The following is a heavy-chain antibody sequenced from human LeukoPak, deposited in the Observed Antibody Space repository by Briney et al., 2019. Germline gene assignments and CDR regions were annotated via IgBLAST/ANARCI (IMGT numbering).Heavy chain of an antibody. J-gene: IGHJ4*02. V-gene: IGHV3-48*03. Sequence: PGGSLRLSCAASGFTFSSYEMNWVRQAPGKGLEWVSYISSSGSTIYYADSVKGRFTISRDNAKNSLYLQMNGLRAEDTAVYYCAGGLWFGDPPNYWGQGTLVTVSS. D-gene: IGHD3-10*01. CDR3: AGGLWFGDPPNY. CDR2: ISSSGSTI. CDR1: GFTFSSYE.